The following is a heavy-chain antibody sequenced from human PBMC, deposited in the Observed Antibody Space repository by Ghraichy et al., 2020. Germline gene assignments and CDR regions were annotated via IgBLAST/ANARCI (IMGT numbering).Heavy chain of an antibody. D-gene: IGHD1-26*01. CDR2: IYIDESSA. CDR1: GFTFTDYW. J-gene: IGHJ4*02. V-gene: IGHV3-74*01. CDR3: ASSAVTSYYGTALDY. Sequence: GGSLRLSCAASGFTFTDYWMHWVRQAPGKGLVWVSRIYIDESSATYADSVKGRFTISSDNAKNTLFLQMNSLRVDDTAIYYCASSAVTSYYGTALDYWGQGNLVTVSS.